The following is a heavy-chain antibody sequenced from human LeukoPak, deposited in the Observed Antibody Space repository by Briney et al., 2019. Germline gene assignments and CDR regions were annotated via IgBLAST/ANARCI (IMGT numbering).Heavy chain of an antibody. V-gene: IGHV4-4*07. CDR2: IYISGST. D-gene: IGHD3-10*01. J-gene: IGHJ3*02. CDR3: AKSNGYGLVDI. Sequence: SETLSLTCTVSGGSISSYYWSWIRQPAGKGLEWIGRIYISGSTNYNPSHKSRVTMSVDTSRNQFSLKLNSVTAADTAVYYCAKSNGYGLVDIWGQGTMVTVSS. CDR1: GGSISSYY.